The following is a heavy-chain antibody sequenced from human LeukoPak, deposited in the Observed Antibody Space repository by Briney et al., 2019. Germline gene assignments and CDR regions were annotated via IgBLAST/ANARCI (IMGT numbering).Heavy chain of an antibody. Sequence: SETLSLTCTVSGGSISSYDWSWIRQPPGKGLEWIGYIYYSGSTNYNPSLKSRVTISVDTSKNQFSLKLSSVTAADTAVYYCAREYCSGGSCYPDYWGQGTLVTVSS. CDR1: GGSISSYD. V-gene: IGHV4-59*01. D-gene: IGHD2-15*01. CDR2: IYYSGST. CDR3: AREYCSGGSCYPDY. J-gene: IGHJ4*02.